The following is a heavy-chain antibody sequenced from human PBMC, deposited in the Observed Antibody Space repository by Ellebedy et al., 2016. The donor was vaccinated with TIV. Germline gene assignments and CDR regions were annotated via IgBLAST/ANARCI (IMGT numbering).Heavy chain of an antibody. CDR2: VYYTGTT. CDR1: GGSITSYF. J-gene: IGHJ6*02. Sequence: MPSETLSLTCNVSGGSITSYFWTWIRQTPGKGLEWIGYVYYTGTTDYNPSLKSRVTISVDTSKNQFSLKLSSVTAADTAVYYCARGEVTLYYYGMDVWGQGTTVTVSS. CDR3: ARGEVTLYYYGMDV. V-gene: IGHV4-59*01.